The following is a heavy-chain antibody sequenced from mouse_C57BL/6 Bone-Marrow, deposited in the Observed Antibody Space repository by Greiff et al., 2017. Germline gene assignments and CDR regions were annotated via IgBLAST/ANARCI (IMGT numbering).Heavy chain of an antibody. Sequence: QVQLQQSGAELVRPGTSVKVSCKASGYAFTNYLIEWVKQRPGQGLEWIGVINPGSGSTNYNEKFKSKATLTVDKSSSTAYMQLSSLTSEDSAVYYCARWLGFDYWGQGTTLTVSS. CDR2: INPGSGST. CDR3: ARWLGFDY. D-gene: IGHD3-3*01. J-gene: IGHJ2*01. CDR1: GYAFTNYL. V-gene: IGHV1-54*01.